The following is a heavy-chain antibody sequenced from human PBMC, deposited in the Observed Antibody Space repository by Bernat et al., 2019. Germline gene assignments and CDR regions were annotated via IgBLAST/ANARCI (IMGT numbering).Heavy chain of an antibody. V-gene: IGHV3-33*01. J-gene: IGHJ6*03. CDR2: IWYDGSNK. CDR3: ARDHGDFWSGYYSRSYYYYYYMDV. Sequence: QVQLVESGGGVVQPGRSLRLSCAASGFTFSSYGMHWVRQAPGKGLEWVAVIWYDGSNKYYADSVKGRFTISRDNSKNTLYLQMNSLRAEDTAVYYCARDHGDFWSGYYSRSYYYYYYMDVWGKGTTVTVSS. D-gene: IGHD3-3*01. CDR1: GFTFSSYG.